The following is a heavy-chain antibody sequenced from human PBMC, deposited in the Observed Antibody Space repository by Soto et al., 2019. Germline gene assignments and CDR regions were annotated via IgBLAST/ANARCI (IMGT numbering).Heavy chain of an antibody. V-gene: IGHV4-59*10. J-gene: IGHJ4*02. CDR3: VRASMPKAHFDS. Sequence: SETLSLTCAVYGGSFSGYYWSWIRQPAGMGLEWIGRMHTSGSTNYNPSLKSRVTISVDMSKNQISLKLTSVTAADTALYYCVRASMPKAHFDSWGQGTLVTVSS. CDR1: GGSFSGYY. CDR2: MHTSGST. D-gene: IGHD2-2*01.